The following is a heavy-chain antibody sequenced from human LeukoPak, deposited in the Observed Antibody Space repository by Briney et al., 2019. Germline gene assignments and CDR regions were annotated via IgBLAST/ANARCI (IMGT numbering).Heavy chain of an antibody. J-gene: IGHJ3*02. Sequence: SETLSLICTVSGGSIVSHYWNWIRQPAGRGLEWIGRFYASGTTNTSPSLKSRVTISVDTSKNQFSLKLSSVTAADTAVYYCARDSGSYWRGAFDIWGQGTMVTVSS. CDR2: FYASGTT. CDR1: GGSIVSHY. CDR3: ARDSGSYWRGAFDI. V-gene: IGHV4-4*07. D-gene: IGHD1-26*01.